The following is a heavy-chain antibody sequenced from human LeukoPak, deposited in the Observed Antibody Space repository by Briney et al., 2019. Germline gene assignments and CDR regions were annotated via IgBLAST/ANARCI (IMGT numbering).Heavy chain of an antibody. Sequence: GASVKVSCKASGYTFTGHYMHWVRQAPGQGLEWMGWINANSGGTNYAQKLQGRVTMTTDTSTSTAYMELRSLRSDDTAVYYCARDTMDRVITPGLGYYYYYMDVWGRGTTVTVSS. D-gene: IGHD2-2*03. J-gene: IGHJ6*03. CDR3: ARDTMDRVITPGLGYYYYYMDV. CDR2: INANSGGT. V-gene: IGHV1-2*02. CDR1: GYTFTGHY.